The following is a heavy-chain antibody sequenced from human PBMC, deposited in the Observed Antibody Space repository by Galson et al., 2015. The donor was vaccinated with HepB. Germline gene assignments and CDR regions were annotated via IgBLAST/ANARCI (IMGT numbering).Heavy chain of an antibody. J-gene: IGHJ5*02. Sequence: SVKVSCKASGYVFTDYAMNWVRQAPGQGLEWLGWINTNTGNPTYAQGFTGRFVLFLDTSVSTAYLQISSLKAEDTAVYYCARHWRRFDPWGQGTLVTVSS. V-gene: IGHV7-4-1*02. CDR2: INTNTGNP. CDR3: ARHWRRFDP. CDR1: GYVFTDYA. D-gene: IGHD1-1*01.